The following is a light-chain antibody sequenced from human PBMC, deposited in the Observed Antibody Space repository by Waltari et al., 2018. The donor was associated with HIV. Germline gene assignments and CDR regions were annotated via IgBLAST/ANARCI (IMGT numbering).Light chain of an antibody. Sequence: QSALPQPRPVSGSPGQSVTTSCTGTNSDVGPYTQLSWYQQYPCKAPRLIVHDVTQRPSGVPDRFSGSKSGNTASLTISGLQAEDEADYYCCSYAGSYTWVFGEGTKLTVL. CDR1: NSDVGPYTQ. CDR3: CSYAGSYTWV. V-gene: IGLV2-11*01. CDR2: DVT. J-gene: IGLJ3*02.